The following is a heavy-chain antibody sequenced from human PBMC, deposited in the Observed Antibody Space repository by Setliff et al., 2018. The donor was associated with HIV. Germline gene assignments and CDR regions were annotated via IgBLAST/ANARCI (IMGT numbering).Heavy chain of an antibody. CDR1: GDSINRHY. Sequence: SETLSLTCTASGDSINRHYWSWIRQPPGKGLEWIGYIYYSGSTTYNPSLKSRVTISVDTSKNQFSLKLTSMTAADTAVYYCARSRGLLWFGDYNYYMDVWGKGTTVTVSS. CDR2: IYYSGST. J-gene: IGHJ6*03. D-gene: IGHD3-10*01. CDR3: ARSRGLLWFGDYNYYMDV. V-gene: IGHV4-59*11.